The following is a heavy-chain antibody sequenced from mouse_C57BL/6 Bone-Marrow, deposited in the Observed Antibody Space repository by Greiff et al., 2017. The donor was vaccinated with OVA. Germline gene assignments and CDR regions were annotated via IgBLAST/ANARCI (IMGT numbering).Heavy chain of an antibody. CDR2: IDPSDSYT. CDR3: ARERVYGNYVDY. D-gene: IGHD2-1*01. V-gene: IGHV1-50*01. J-gene: IGHJ2*01. CDR1: GYTFTSYW. Sequence: VQLQQPGAELVKPGASVKLSCKASGYTFTSYWMQWVKQRPGQGLEWIGEIDPSDSYTNYNQKFKGKATLTVDTSSSTAYMQLSSLTSEDSAVYYCARERVYGNYVDYWGQGTTLTVSS.